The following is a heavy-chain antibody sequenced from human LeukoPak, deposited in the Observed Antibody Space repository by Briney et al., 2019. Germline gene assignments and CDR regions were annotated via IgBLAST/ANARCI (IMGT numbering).Heavy chain of an antibody. D-gene: IGHD3-22*01. CDR2: IIPIFGTA. CDR1: GGTFSSYA. Sequence: SVKVSCKASGGTFSSYAISWVRQAPGQGLEWMGRIIPIFGTANYAQKCQGRVTITTDESKSTAYMELSSLRSEDTAVYYCARVPEYDSSGYYPYYFDYWGQGTLVTVSS. CDR3: ARVPEYDSSGYYPYYFDY. V-gene: IGHV1-69*05. J-gene: IGHJ4*02.